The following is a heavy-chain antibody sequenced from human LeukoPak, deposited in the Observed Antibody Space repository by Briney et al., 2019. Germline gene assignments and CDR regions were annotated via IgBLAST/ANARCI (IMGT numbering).Heavy chain of an antibody. CDR3: ARSRLPGIAAAGLDY. D-gene: IGHD6-13*01. J-gene: IGHJ4*02. Sequence: GESLKISCKGSGYSFTSYWIGWVRQMPGKGLEWMGIIYPGDSDTRYSPSFQGQVTILADKSISTAYLQWSSLKASDTAMYYCARSRLPGIAAAGLDYWGQGTLVTVSS. CDR2: IYPGDSDT. V-gene: IGHV5-51*01. CDR1: GYSFTSYW.